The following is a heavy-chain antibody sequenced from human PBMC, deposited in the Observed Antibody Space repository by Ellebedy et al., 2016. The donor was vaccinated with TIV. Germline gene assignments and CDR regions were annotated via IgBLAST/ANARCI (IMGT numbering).Heavy chain of an antibody. D-gene: IGHD3-22*01. CDR2: ISYDGSNK. Sequence: GGSLRLXXAASGFTFSSYGMHWVRQAPGKGLEWVAVISYDGSNKYYADSVKGRFTISRDNSKNTLYLQMNSLRAEDTAVYYCARPGHYDSSGYSYGMDVWGQGTTVTVSS. CDR3: ARPGHYDSSGYSYGMDV. CDR1: GFTFSSYG. V-gene: IGHV3-30*03. J-gene: IGHJ6*02.